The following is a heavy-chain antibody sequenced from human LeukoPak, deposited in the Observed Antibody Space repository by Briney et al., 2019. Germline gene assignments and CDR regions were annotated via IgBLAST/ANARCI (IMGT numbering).Heavy chain of an antibody. CDR2: ISSSGSTI. CDR3: ATTTPAQYFDWFPPSGPIYGMDV. J-gene: IGHJ6*02. V-gene: IGHV3-48*03. Sequence: GGSLRLSCAASGFTFSSYEMNWVRQAPGKGLEWVSYISSSGSTIYYADSVKGRFTISRDNAKNSLYLQMNSLRAEDTAVYYCATTTPAQYFDWFPPSGPIYGMDVWGQRTTVTVSS. D-gene: IGHD3-9*01. CDR1: GFTFSSYE.